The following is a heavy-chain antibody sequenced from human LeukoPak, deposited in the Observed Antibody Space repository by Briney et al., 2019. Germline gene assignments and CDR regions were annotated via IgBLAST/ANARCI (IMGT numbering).Heavy chain of an antibody. V-gene: IGHV1-69*05. CDR2: IIPIFGTA. CDR1: GGTFISYA. Sequence: SVNVSFMASGGTFISYAISWVRQAPGQGLEWMGGIIPIFGTANYAQKFQGRVTITTDESTSTAYMELSSLRSEDTAVYYCARSRSPEVPAASSDYYYYMDVWGKGTTVTVSS. CDR3: ARSRSPEVPAASSDYYYYMDV. D-gene: IGHD2-2*01. J-gene: IGHJ6*03.